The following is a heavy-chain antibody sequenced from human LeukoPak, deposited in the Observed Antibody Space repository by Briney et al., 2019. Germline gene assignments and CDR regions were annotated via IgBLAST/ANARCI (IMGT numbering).Heavy chain of an antibody. D-gene: IGHD2-2*01. Sequence: GGSLRLSCAASGFTFSSYAMSWVRQAPGKGLEWVSAISGSGGSTYYADSVKGRFTISRDNSKNTLYLQMNSLRAEDTAVYYCAKGDIVVVPAANWLDPWGQGTLVTVSS. CDR1: GFTFSSYA. CDR3: AKGDIVVVPAANWLDP. CDR2: ISGSGGST. J-gene: IGHJ5*02. V-gene: IGHV3-23*01.